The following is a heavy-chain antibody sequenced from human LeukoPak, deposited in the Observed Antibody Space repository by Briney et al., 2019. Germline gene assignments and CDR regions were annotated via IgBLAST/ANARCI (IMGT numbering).Heavy chain of an antibody. CDR2: IYYSGST. Sequence: SETLSLTCTVSGGSISSYYWSWIRQPPGKGLEWIGYIYYSGSTIYNPSLKSRVTISVDTSKNQFSLKLSSVTAADTAVYYCARVDRISYGMDVWGQGTTVTVSS. CDR1: GGSISSYY. J-gene: IGHJ6*02. V-gene: IGHV4-59*01. D-gene: IGHD1-14*01. CDR3: ARVDRISYGMDV.